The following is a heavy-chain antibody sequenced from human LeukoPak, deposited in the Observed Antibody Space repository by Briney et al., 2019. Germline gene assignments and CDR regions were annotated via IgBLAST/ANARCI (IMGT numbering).Heavy chain of an antibody. J-gene: IGHJ2*01. CDR3: ARGGKAAVRFDL. CDR1: GGSISSSY. V-gene: IGHV4-59*08. CDR2: IYYSWST. Sequence: PSETLSLTCTVSGGSISSSYWSWIRQPPGKGLEWIGYIYYSWSTYYNPSLKSRVTISVDTSKNQFSLKLSSVTAADTAVYYCARGGKAAVRFDLWGRGTLVTVSS. D-gene: IGHD2-15*01.